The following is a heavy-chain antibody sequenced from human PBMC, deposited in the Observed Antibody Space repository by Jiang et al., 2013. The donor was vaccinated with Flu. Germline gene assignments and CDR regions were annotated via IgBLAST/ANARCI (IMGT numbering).Heavy chain of an antibody. D-gene: IGHD1-26*01. V-gene: IGHV3-30*04. J-gene: IGHJ3*02. CDR3: ARGSYYLITHAFDI. Sequence: AVSGFTFSSFAFHWVRLAPGKGLQWVALISFDGKDKYYADSVKGRFTISRDDSKNTLYLHMNSLRPEDTAVYYCARGSYYLITHAFDIWGQGTVVTVSS. CDR1: GFTFSSFA. CDR2: ISFDGKDK.